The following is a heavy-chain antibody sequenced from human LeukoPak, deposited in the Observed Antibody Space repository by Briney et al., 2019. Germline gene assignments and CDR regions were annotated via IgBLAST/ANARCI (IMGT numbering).Heavy chain of an antibody. V-gene: IGHV3-23*01. CDR1: GFTFSSYG. Sequence: PGGSLRLSCAASGFTFSSYGMSWVRQAPGKGLEWVSAISGSGGSTDYADSVKGRFTISRDNSKNTLYLQMNSLRAEDTAVYYCAEEERIGDSRGSSWFDPWGQGTLVTVSS. D-gene: IGHD6-13*01. J-gene: IGHJ5*02. CDR2: ISGSGGST. CDR3: AEEERIGDSRGSSWFDP.